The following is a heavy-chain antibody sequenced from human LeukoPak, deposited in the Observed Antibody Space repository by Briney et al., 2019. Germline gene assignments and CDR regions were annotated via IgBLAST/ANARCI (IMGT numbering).Heavy chain of an antibody. CDR3: ATYINWVAGDV. CDR1: GFTFSESW. Sequence: GGPLRLSCAASGFTFSESWMTWVRQVPGQGLEWVAHINHEGGGIQYVDSVKGRFTISRDNAKGSVYLQMNSLRAEDTAIYHCATYINWVAGDVWGQGTTVIVSS. V-gene: IGHV3-7*01. J-gene: IGHJ6*02. D-gene: IGHD1-1*01. CDR2: INHEGGGI.